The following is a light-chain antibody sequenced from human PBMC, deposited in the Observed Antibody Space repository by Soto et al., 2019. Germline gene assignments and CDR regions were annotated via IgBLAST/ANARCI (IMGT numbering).Light chain of an antibody. Sequence: DIRMTQSPSSLSASVGDRVTITCRASQSIRNYLNWYQQTPGKAPKLLMYAASSLQSGVPSRFRDSGSGTDFSLTISSLQPKDFATYYCQQSYSTPRTFGQVTKVEIK. CDR2: AAS. CDR1: QSIRNY. V-gene: IGKV1-39*01. J-gene: IGKJ1*01. CDR3: QQSYSTPRT.